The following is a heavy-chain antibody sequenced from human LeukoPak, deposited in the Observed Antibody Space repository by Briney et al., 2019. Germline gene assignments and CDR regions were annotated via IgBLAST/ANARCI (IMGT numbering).Heavy chain of an antibody. V-gene: IGHV4-34*01. CDR2: INHSGST. J-gene: IGHJ3*02. CDR3: ARVWGVRRAFDI. D-gene: IGHD3-10*01. Sequence: PSKTLSLTCAVYGGSFSGYYWSWIRQPPGKGLEWIGEINHSGSTNYNPSLKSRVTISVDTSKNQFSLKLSSVTAADTAVYYCARVWGVRRAFDIWGQGTMVTVSS. CDR1: GGSFSGYY.